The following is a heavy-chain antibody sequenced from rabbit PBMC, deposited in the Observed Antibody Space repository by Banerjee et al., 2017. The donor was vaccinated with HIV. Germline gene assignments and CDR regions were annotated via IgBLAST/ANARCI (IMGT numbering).Heavy chain of an antibody. Sequence: EESGGDLVKPGASLTLTCTASGFDFSTNTMCWVRQAPGKGLEWIAYIHPDYGSTDYASWVNGRFTISLDNAQNTVFLQMTSLTAADTATYFCARGGLVVGLNLWGPGTLVTVS. J-gene: IGHJ4*01. D-gene: IGHD4-2*01. CDR2: IHPDYGST. V-gene: IGHV1S47*01. CDR1: GFDFSTNT. CDR3: ARGGLVVGLNL.